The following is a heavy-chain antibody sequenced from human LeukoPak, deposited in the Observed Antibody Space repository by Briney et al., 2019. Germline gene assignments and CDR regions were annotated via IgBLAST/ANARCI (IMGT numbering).Heavy chain of an antibody. CDR2: ISSNSRYR. J-gene: IGHJ4*02. CDR3: ARVAEAAAFDS. D-gene: IGHD6-13*01. CDR1: GFTFSTYS. V-gene: IGHV3-21*06. Sequence: GGSLRLSCAASGFTFSTYSMNWVRRAPGKGLEWVSSISSNSRYRYYADSMRGRFTISRDNAKNSLYLQMNSLKPEDTAVYYCARVAEAAAFDSWGQGTLVAVSP.